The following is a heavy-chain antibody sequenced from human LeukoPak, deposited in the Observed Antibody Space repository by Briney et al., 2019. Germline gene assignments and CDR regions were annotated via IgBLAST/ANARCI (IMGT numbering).Heavy chain of an antibody. CDR2: INHSGST. J-gene: IGHJ4*02. Sequence: PSETLSLTCAVYGGSFSGYYWSWIRQPPGKGLEWIGEINHSGSTNYNPSLKSRVTISVDTSKNQFSLKLSSVTAADTAVYYCARVGRRPPFGTTRRIERGWSPFDYWGQGTLVTVSS. CDR3: ARVGRRPPFGTTRRIERGWSPFDY. CDR1: GGSFSGYY. V-gene: IGHV4-34*01. D-gene: IGHD1/OR15-1a*01.